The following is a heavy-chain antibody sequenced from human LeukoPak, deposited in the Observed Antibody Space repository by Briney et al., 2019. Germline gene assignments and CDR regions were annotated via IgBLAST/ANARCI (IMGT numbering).Heavy chain of an antibody. CDR3: AKEGIAAAGTGYYYGMDV. J-gene: IGHJ6*02. CDR2: ISYDGSNK. V-gene: IGHV3-30*18. D-gene: IGHD6-13*01. Sequence: GRSLRLSCAASGFTFSSYGMHWVRQAPGKGLEWVAVISYDGSNKYYADSVKGRFTISSDNSKNTLYLQMNSLRAEDTAVYYCAKEGIAAAGTGYYYGMDVWGQGTTVTVSS. CDR1: GFTFSSYG.